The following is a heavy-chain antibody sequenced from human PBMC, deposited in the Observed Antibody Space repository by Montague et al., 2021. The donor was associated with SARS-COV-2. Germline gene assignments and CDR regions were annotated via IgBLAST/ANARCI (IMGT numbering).Heavy chain of an antibody. V-gene: IGHV2-5*01. Sequence: PALVKPTQTLTLTCNFSGFSLTTSGMGVGWMRQSPGKALEWLALMYWNDDKRYSPSLKTRLTLTKDTSKNQVVLTMTNMDPVDTATYYCIQRVSVASGPYYFDHWGQGTLVTVSS. CDR1: GFSLTTSGMG. D-gene: IGHD6-19*01. CDR3: IQRVSVASGPYYFDH. J-gene: IGHJ4*02. CDR2: MYWNDDK.